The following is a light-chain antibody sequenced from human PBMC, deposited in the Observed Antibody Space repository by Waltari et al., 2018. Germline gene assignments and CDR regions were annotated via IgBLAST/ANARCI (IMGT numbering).Light chain of an antibody. Sequence: DIQMTQSPSSLSASVGDRVTITCQASQDISSYLNWYQQKAGKAPKLLMSAASNLEAGVPSRFSGDRVGTDFTFTITSLQSEDIATYYCQQYADLPWTFGQGTKVEIK. J-gene: IGKJ1*01. CDR3: QQYADLPWT. CDR2: AAS. V-gene: IGKV1-33*01. CDR1: QDISSY.